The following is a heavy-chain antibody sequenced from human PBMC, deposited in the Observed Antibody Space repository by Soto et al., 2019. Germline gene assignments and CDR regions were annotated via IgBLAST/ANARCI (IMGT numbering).Heavy chain of an antibody. J-gene: IGHJ5*02. CDR1: GYTFTTYN. D-gene: IGHD4-17*01. CDR2: INPSGGST. CDR3: ARVVVPTTVTTSNWFDP. V-gene: IGHV1-46*01. Sequence: ASVKLSCKASGYTFTTYNMQWVRQAPGQGLEWMGIINPSGGSTNYAQRFQGRVTMTSDTSTSTVYMELSSLRTDDTAVYYCARVVVPTTVTTSNWFDPWGQGTLVTVSS.